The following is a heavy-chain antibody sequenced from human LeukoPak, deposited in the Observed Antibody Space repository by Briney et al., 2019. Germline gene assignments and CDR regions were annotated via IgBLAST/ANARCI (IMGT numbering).Heavy chain of an antibody. CDR1: GGSFSGYH. Sequence: SETLSLTCAVYGGSFSGYHWNWIRQSPEKGLEWIGEINHRGRTNYNPSLASRVSMSVDTSKNQFSLKPSSVTAADTAIYYCARDPTTVVTLPYYFDFWGQGILVTVS. V-gene: IGHV4-34*01. CDR3: ARDPTTVVTLPYYFDF. D-gene: IGHD4-23*01. CDR2: INHRGRT. J-gene: IGHJ4*02.